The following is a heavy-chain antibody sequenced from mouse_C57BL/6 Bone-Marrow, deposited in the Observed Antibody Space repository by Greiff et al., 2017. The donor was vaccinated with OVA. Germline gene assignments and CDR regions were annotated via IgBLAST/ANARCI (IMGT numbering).Heavy chain of an antibody. D-gene: IGHD1-1*01. Sequence: QVQLQQPGAELARPGASVKLSCKASGYTFTSYGISWVKQRTGQGLEWIGEIYPRSGNTYYNEKFKGKATLTADKSSSTAYMELSSLTSEDSAVYFCARWRGSWFAYWGQGTLVTVSA. V-gene: IGHV1-81*01. CDR3: ARWRGSWFAY. CDR2: IYPRSGNT. J-gene: IGHJ3*01. CDR1: GYTFTSYG.